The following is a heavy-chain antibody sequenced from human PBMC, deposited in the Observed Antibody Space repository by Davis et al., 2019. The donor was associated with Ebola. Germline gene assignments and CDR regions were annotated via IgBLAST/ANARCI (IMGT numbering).Heavy chain of an antibody. D-gene: IGHD4-17*01. Sequence: GESLKISCAASGFTFSGSAMHWVRQASGKGLEWVGRIRSKANSYATAYAASVKGRFTISRDDSKNTAYLQMNSLKTEDTAVYYCTRPLASWRYGDYYYYYGMDVWGQGTTVTVSS. CDR3: TRPLASWRYGDYYYYYGMDV. V-gene: IGHV3-73*01. CDR2: IRSKANSYAT. CDR1: GFTFSGSA. J-gene: IGHJ6*02.